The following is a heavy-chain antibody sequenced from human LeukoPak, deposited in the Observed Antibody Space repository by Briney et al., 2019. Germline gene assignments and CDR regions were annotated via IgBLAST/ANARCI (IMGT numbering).Heavy chain of an antibody. J-gene: IGHJ4*02. D-gene: IGHD5-12*01. CDR2: INPNSGGT. CDR3: ARDQHRRWLRSPLGY. Sequence: GASVKVSCKASGYTFTGYYMHWVRQAPGQGLEWMGWINPNSGGTNYAQKFQGRVTMTRDTSISTAYMELSRLRSDDTAVYYCARDQHRRWLRSPLGYWGQGTLVTVSS. V-gene: IGHV1-2*02. CDR1: GYTFTGYY.